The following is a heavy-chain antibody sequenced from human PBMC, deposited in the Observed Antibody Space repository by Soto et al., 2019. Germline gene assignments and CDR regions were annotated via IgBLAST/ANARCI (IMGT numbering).Heavy chain of an antibody. CDR2: IDNSGST. CDR3: ARVPSYYYYYMDV. V-gene: IGHV4-59*01. CDR1: GGSISSYY. Sequence: SETLSLTCSISGGSISSYYWSWIRQPPGKGLEWIGYIDNSGSTNYNPSLKSRVTILVDTSKDQFSLKLSSVTAANTAVYYCARVPSYYYYYMDVWGKGTTVTVSS. J-gene: IGHJ6*03.